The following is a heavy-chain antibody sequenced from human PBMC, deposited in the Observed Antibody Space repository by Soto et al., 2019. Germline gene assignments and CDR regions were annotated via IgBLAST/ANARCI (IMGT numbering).Heavy chain of an antibody. J-gene: IGHJ6*03. CDR3: AKATTVTTQIYYYYYYMDV. D-gene: IGHD4-17*01. CDR1: GFTFDDYA. CDR2: ISWNSGSI. V-gene: IGHV3-9*01. Sequence: SLRLSCAASGFTFDDYAMHWVRQAPGKGLEWVSGISWNSGSIGYADSVKGRFTISRDNAKNSLYLQMNSLRAEDTALYYCAKATTVTTQIYYYYYYMDVWGKGTTVTVSS.